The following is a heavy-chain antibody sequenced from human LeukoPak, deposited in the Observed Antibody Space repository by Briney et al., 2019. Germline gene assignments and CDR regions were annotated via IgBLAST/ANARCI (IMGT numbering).Heavy chain of an antibody. V-gene: IGHV3-53*01. CDR1: GFTVSSNY. Sequence: PGGSLRLSCAASGFTVSSNYMSWVRQAPGKGLEWVSVIYSGGSTYYADSVKGRFTISRDNSKNTLYLQMNSLRAEDTAVYYCASRDYGDYVSSYYYYYMDVWGKGTTVTISS. CDR3: ASRDYGDYVSSYYYYYMDV. J-gene: IGHJ6*03. CDR2: IYSGGST. D-gene: IGHD4-17*01.